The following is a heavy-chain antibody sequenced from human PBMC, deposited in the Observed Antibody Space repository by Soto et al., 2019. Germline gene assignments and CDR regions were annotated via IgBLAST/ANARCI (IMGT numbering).Heavy chain of an antibody. Sequence: GGSLRLSCEASGFTFSDYYMTWIRQAPGKGLEWISYISGTGGMIYYADSVKGRFTVSRDNAKNSLYLQVNSLRAEDTAVYYCARGLTTWGTDYTDLWGKGATVTVYS. CDR1: GFTFSDYY. CDR3: ARGLTTWGTDYTDL. V-gene: IGHV3-11*01. D-gene: IGHD4-17*01. J-gene: IGHJ6*03. CDR2: ISGTGGMI.